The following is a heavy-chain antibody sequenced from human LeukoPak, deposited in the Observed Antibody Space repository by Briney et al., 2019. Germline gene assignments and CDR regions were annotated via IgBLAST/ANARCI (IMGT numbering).Heavy chain of an antibody. CDR1: GYTFTSYG. D-gene: IGHD1-26*01. Sequence: ASVKVSCKASGYTFTSYGISWVRQAPGQGLEWMGWISAYNGNTNYAQKLQGRVTMTTDTSTSTAYMELRSLRSDDTAVYYCARAGLTVGAKGGHWFDPWGQGTLVTVSS. V-gene: IGHV1-18*01. CDR2: ISAYNGNT. CDR3: ARAGLTVGAKGGHWFDP. J-gene: IGHJ5*02.